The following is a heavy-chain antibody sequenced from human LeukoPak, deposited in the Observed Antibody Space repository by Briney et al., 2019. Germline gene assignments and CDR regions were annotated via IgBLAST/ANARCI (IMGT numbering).Heavy chain of an antibody. Sequence: SETLSLTCAVYGGSFSGYYWSWIRQPPGKGPEWIGEINHSGSTNYNPSLKSRVTISVDTSKNQFSLKLSSVTAADTAVYYCARGTYTMVRGVISVDNWFDPWGQGTLVTVSS. D-gene: IGHD3-10*01. CDR3: ARGTYTMVRGVISVDNWFDP. V-gene: IGHV4-34*01. J-gene: IGHJ5*02. CDR1: GGSFSGYY. CDR2: INHSGST.